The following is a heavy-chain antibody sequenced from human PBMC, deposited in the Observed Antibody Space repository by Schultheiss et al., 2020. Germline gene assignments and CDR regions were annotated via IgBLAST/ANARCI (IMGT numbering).Heavy chain of an antibody. CDR2: ISSSSSTI. J-gene: IGHJ6*02. V-gene: IGHV3-48*01. CDR3: ARDPPIYGDYEGLFYYYGMDV. D-gene: IGHD4-17*01. Sequence: GGSLRLSCAASGFTFSSYAMSWVRQAPGKGLEWVSYISSSSSTIYYADSVKGRFTISRDNSKNTLYLQMNSLRAEDTAVYYCARDPPIYGDYEGLFYYYGMDVWGQGTTVTVSS. CDR1: GFTFSSYA.